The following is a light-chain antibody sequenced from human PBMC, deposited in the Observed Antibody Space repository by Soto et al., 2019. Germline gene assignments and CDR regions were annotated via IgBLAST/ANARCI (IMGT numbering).Light chain of an antibody. J-gene: IGKJ1*01. CDR1: QSISSW. Sequence: DIQMTQSPSTLSASVGDRVTSTCRASQSISSWLAWYQQKPGKAPKLLIYDASSLESGVPSRFSGSGSGTEFTLTISSLQPDDFATYYCQQYNSYSWTFGQGTKADIK. CDR3: QQYNSYSWT. CDR2: DAS. V-gene: IGKV1-5*01.